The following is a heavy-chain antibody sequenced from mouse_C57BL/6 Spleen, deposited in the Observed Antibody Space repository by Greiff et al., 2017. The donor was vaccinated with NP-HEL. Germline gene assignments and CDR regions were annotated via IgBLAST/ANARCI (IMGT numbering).Heavy chain of an antibody. D-gene: IGHD1-1*01. Sequence: VQLQQSGAELVKPGASVKMSCKASGYTFTSYWITWVKQRPGQGLEWIGDIYPGSGGTNYNEKFKSKATLTVDKSSSTAYMQLSSLTSEDSAVYYCGSGSSFDYWGQGTTLTVSS. J-gene: IGHJ2*01. V-gene: IGHV1-55*01. CDR3: GSGSSFDY. CDR2: IYPGSGGT. CDR1: GYTFTSYW.